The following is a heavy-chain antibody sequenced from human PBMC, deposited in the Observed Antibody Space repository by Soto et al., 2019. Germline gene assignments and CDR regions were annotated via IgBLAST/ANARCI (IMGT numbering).Heavy chain of an antibody. CDR2: IIPIFGTA. Sequence: SVKVSCKGSGATFRRSSNSWVRQAPGQGLEWMGGIIPIFGTANYAQKFQGRVTITADESTSTAYMELSSLRSEDTAVYYCARGPYYYDSSGYYYVHWGR. CDR1: GATFRRSS. D-gene: IGHD3-22*01. J-gene: IGHJ2*01. V-gene: IGHV1-69*13. CDR3: ARGPYYYDSSGYYYVH.